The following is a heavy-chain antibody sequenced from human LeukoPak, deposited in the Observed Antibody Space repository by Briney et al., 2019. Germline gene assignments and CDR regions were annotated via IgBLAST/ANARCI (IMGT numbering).Heavy chain of an antibody. CDR1: GGSISSGGYY. V-gene: IGHV4-30-2*01. CDR3: ARDGGSSWSNWFDP. CDR2: IYHSGST. D-gene: IGHD6-13*01. Sequence: PSQTLSLTCTVSGGSISSGGYYWSWIRQPPGKGLAWIGYIYHSGSTYYNPSLKSRVTISVDRSKNQFSLKLSSVTAADTAVYYCARDGGSSWSNWFDPWGQGTLVTVSS. J-gene: IGHJ5*02.